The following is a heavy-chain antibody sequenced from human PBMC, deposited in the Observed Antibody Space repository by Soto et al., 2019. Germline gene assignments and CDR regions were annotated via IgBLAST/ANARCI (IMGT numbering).Heavy chain of an antibody. V-gene: IGHV3-7*01. J-gene: IGHJ3*02. CDR3: AREKIVVVPAAYDAFDI. CDR1: GFAFNAYW. D-gene: IGHD2-2*01. Sequence: GGSLRLSCAASGFAFNAYWMMWVRQAPGKAPEWVASIREEGSETKYLDSVKGRFIISRDNAKSPLSLQMNILRAEGTAVYYCAREKIVVVPAAYDAFDIWGQGTMVTVSS. CDR2: IREEGSET.